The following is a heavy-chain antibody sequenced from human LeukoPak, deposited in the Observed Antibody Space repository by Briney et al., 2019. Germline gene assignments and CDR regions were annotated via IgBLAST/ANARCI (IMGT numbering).Heavy chain of an antibody. Sequence: VASVTVSCKASGGTFSIYAISWVRQAPGQGLEWMGGIIPIFGTANYAQKFQGRVTITADESTSTAYMELSSLRSEDTAVYYCARTTTPGDFDYWGQGTLVTVSS. V-gene: IGHV1-69*13. J-gene: IGHJ4*02. D-gene: IGHD4-17*01. CDR2: IIPIFGTA. CDR3: ARTTTPGDFDY. CDR1: GGTFSIYA.